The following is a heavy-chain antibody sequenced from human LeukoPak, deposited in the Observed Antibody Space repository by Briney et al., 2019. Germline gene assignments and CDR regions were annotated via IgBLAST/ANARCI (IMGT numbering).Heavy chain of an antibody. Sequence: SETLSLTCTVSGGSISSYYWSWIRQPPGKGLEWIGYIYYSGSTNYNPSLKSRVTISVDTSKNQFSLKLSSVTAADTAVYYCARERGSSSYDAFDIWGQGAMVTVSS. V-gene: IGHV4-59*01. J-gene: IGHJ3*02. CDR3: ARERGSSSYDAFDI. CDR1: GGSISSYY. D-gene: IGHD6-6*01. CDR2: IYYSGST.